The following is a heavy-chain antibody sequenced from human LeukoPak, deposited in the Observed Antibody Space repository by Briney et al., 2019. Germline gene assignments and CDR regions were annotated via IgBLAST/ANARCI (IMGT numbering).Heavy chain of an antibody. CDR1: GFTFSSYS. CDR3: ARDNDILTGSLYYGMDV. CDR2: ISSSSSYI. J-gene: IGHJ6*02. Sequence: GGSLRLSCAASGFTFSSYSMNWVRQAPGKGLEWVSSISSSSSYIYYADSVKGRFTISRDNAKNSLYLQMNSLRAEDTAVYYCARDNDILTGSLYYGMDVWGQGTTVTVSS. V-gene: IGHV3-21*01. D-gene: IGHD3-9*01.